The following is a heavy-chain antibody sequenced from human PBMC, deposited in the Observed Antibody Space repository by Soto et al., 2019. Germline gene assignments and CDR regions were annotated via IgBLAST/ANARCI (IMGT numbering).Heavy chain of an antibody. Sequence: VQLVQSGAEVQKPGASVKVSCKASGYTFTSYGITWVRQAPGQGLEWKDWISAYNGNTNYAQKLQGRVTMTTDTTTSTGYMELRTLRSDDTAVYYCARDWEPGMSVAGLSIFDYWGQGTLVTVCS. CDR2: ISAYNGNT. CDR1: GYTFTSYG. J-gene: IGHJ4*02. V-gene: IGHV1-18*04. CDR3: ARDWEPGMSVAGLSIFDY. D-gene: IGHD6-19*01.